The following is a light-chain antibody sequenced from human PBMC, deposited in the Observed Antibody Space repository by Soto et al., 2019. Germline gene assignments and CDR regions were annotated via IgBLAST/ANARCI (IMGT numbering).Light chain of an antibody. CDR3: SSYTSSNTYV. J-gene: IGLJ1*01. CDR2: NVS. Sequence: QPVLTQPASVSGSPGRSIAISCTGTSSDVGGYNSVSWYQQHPGKAPKLMIYNVSNRPSGVSDRFSGSKSGNTASLTISGLQAEDEADYYCSSYTSSNTYVFGTGTKVTVL. CDR1: SSDVGGYNS. V-gene: IGLV2-14*03.